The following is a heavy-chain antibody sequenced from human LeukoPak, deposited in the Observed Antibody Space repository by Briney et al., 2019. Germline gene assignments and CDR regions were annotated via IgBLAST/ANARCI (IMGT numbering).Heavy chain of an antibody. CDR3: ARHYSGYYLGAFDI. D-gene: IGHD3-22*01. Sequence: GGSLRLSCAASGFTFSNYWMHWVRQAPGKGLVWVSRINSDGINTSYADSVKGRFTISRDNAKNTLNLQMNSLRAEDTALYYCARHYSGYYLGAFDIWGQGTMVTVSS. CDR1: GFTFSNYW. J-gene: IGHJ3*02. CDR2: INSDGINT. V-gene: IGHV3-74*01.